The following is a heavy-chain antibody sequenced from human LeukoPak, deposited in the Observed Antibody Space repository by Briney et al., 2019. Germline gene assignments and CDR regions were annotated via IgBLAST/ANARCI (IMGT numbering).Heavy chain of an antibody. CDR3: ARGVVAATPKGDWFDP. J-gene: IGHJ5*02. V-gene: IGHV4-59*01. CDR1: GGSISSYY. D-gene: IGHD2-15*01. CDR2: IYYSGNT. Sequence: PSETLSLTCTVSGGSISSYYWSWIRQPPGKGLEWIGYIYYSGNTNYNPSLKSRVTISVDTSKNQFSLKLSSVTAADTAVYYCARGVVAATPKGDWFDPWGQGTLVTVSS.